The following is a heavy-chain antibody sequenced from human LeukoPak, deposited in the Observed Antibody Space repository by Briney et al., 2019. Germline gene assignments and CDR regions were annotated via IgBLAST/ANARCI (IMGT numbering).Heavy chain of an antibody. J-gene: IGHJ4*02. D-gene: IGHD2-21*01. CDR2: IYHSGST. Sequence: PSETLSLTCAVSGYSISSGYYWGWIRQPPGKGREWIGSIYHSGSTYYNPSLKSRVTISVDTSKNQFSLKLSSVTAADTAVYYCYCGQPYFDYWGQGTLVTVSS. CDR3: YCGQPYFDY. V-gene: IGHV4-38-2*01. CDR1: GYSISSGYY.